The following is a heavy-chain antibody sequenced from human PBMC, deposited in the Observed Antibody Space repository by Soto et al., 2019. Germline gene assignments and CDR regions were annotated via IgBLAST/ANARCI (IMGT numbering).Heavy chain of an antibody. V-gene: IGHV1-18*01. CDR2: ISAYNGNT. CDR1: GYTFTSYG. J-gene: IGHJ6*02. Sequence: ASVKVSCNASGYTFTSYGISWVRQAPGQGLEWMGWISAYNGNTNYAQKLQGRVTMTTDTSTSTAYMELRSLRSDDTAVYYCARVDGLGVWGSYRYSPRGMDVWGQGTTVTVSS. D-gene: IGHD3-16*02. CDR3: ARVDGLGVWGSYRYSPRGMDV.